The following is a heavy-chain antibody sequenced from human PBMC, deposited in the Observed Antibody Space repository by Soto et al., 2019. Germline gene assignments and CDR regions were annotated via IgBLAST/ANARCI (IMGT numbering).Heavy chain of an antibody. CDR3: AHSSPVGVYRRTDGYFQH. CDR1: GFSLSTSGVG. Sequence: SGPTLVNPTQTLTLTCTFSGFSLSTSGVGVGWIRQPPGKALEWLALIYWDDDKRYSPSLKSRLTITKDTSKNQVVLTMTNMDPVDTATYYFAHSSPVGVYRRTDGYFQHWGQGTLVTVSS. V-gene: IGHV2-5*02. J-gene: IGHJ1*01. CDR2: IYWDDDK. D-gene: IGHD3-10*01.